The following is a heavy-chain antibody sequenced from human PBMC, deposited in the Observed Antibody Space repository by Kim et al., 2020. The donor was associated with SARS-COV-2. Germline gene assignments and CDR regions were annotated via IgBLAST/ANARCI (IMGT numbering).Heavy chain of an antibody. Sequence: GGSLRLSCAASGFSFDTYIMNWVRQAPGKGLEWVSSISGSSSYIYYADSVKGRFTISRDNAKNSLFLQINSLRAEDTAVYYCARVLRLRYPFDFLGQGTL. J-gene: IGHJ4*02. CDR3: ARVLRLRYPFDF. CDR1: GFSFDTYI. CDR2: ISGSSSYI. V-gene: IGHV3-21*01. D-gene: IGHD5-18*01.